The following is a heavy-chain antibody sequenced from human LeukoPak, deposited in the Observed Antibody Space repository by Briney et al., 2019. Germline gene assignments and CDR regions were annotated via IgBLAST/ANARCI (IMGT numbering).Heavy chain of an antibody. Sequence: GGSLRLSCAASGLNFNIYAMSWVRQAPGKGLEWVSTISNSGDTTYYADSVKGRFTISRDNSKNTLYLQMNSLRAEDTAVYYCAKDYDFWSGYSDYFDYWGQGTLVTVSS. D-gene: IGHD3-3*01. V-gene: IGHV3-23*01. CDR3: AKDYDFWSGYSDYFDY. J-gene: IGHJ4*02. CDR1: GLNFNIYA. CDR2: ISNSGDTT.